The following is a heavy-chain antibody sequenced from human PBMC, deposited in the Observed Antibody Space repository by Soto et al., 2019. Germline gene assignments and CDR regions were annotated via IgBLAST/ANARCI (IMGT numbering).Heavy chain of an antibody. CDR1: GFTFSSYS. D-gene: IGHD2-2*01. CDR2: ISSSSSYI. CDR3: ARGGRVVPAALDDAFDI. J-gene: IGHJ3*02. Sequence: GGSLRLSCAASGFTFSSYSMNWVRQAPGKGLEWVSSISSSSSYIYYADSVKGRFTISRDNAKNSLYLQMNSLRAEDTAVYYCARGGRVVPAALDDAFDIWGQGTMVTVSS. V-gene: IGHV3-21*01.